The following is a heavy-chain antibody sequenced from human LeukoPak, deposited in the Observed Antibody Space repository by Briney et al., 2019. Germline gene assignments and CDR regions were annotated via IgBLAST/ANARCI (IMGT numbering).Heavy chain of an antibody. CDR3: AELGITMIGGV. CDR1: GFTFSSYE. D-gene: IGHD3-10*02. CDR2: ISSSGSTI. V-gene: IGHV3-48*03. J-gene: IGHJ6*04. Sequence: GGSLRLSCAASGFTFSSYEMNWVRQAPGKGLVWVSYISSSGSTIYYADSVKGRFTISRDNAKNSLCLQMNSLRAEDTAVYYCAELGITMIGGVWGKGTTVTISS.